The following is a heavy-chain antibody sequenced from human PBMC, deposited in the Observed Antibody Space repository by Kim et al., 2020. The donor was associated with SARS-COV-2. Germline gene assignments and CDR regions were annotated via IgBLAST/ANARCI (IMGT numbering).Heavy chain of an antibody. CDR2: IIPIFGTA. CDR1: GGTFSSYA. J-gene: IGHJ6*02. D-gene: IGHD2-21*01. V-gene: IGHV1-69*06. Sequence: SVKVSCKASGGTFSSYAISWVRQAPGQGLEWMGGIIPIFGTANYAQKFQGRVTITADKSTSTAYMELSSLRSEDTAVYYCHCGGDMGGYYGMDVWGQGTTVTVSS. CDR3: HCGGDMGGYYGMDV.